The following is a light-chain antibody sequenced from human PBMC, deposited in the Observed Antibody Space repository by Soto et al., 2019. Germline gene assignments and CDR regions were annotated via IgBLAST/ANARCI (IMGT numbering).Light chain of an antibody. V-gene: IGKV1-39*01. CDR1: QTVINH. CDR3: QQSHSNIQDLT. CDR2: ASS. J-gene: IGKJ4*01. Sequence: DIQMTQSPSSLSASVGDRVTISCRTSQTVINHLNWYQQKPGKAPKLLIYASSSLQSGVPSRFSGSGSGTDFTLTISSLQPEDFATYYCQQSHSNIQDLTFGGGTKVEIK.